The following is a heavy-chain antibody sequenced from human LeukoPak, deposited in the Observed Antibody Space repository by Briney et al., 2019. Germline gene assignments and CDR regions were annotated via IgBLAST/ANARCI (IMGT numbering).Heavy chain of an antibody. CDR3: AAPPRAGARPPYDY. CDR2: ISAGGDST. J-gene: IGHJ4*01. Sequence: SGGSLRLSCATSGFPFSSYGVSCVREARGRALEWVSAISAGGDSTYYAVSVRGRFTISKDKSKTTLFLQINSLRAEATAIYYCAAPPRAGARPPYDYWGHGAQVTVSS. CDR1: GFPFSSYG. D-gene: IGHD6-6*01. V-gene: IGHV3-23*01.